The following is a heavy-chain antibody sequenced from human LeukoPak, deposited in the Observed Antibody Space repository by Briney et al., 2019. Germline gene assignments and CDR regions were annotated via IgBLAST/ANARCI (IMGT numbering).Heavy chain of an antibody. Sequence: PSETLSLTCTVSGGSISSYYWGWIRQPAGKGLEWIGRIYTSGSTNYNPSLKSRVTMSVDTSKNQFSLKLSSVTAADTAVYYCARDLRGSSSWYSSYYYYMDVWGKGTTVTVSS. V-gene: IGHV4-4*07. J-gene: IGHJ6*03. D-gene: IGHD6-13*01. CDR1: GGSISSYY. CDR3: ARDLRGSSSWYSSYYYYMDV. CDR2: IYTSGST.